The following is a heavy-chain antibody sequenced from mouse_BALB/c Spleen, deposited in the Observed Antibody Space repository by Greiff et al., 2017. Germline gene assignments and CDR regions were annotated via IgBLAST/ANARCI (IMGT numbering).Heavy chain of an antibody. CDR2: IDPFNGGT. CDR1: GYSFTSYY. CDR3: ARGAYTPTGAMDY. Sequence: HVKQSGPELMKPGASVKISCTASGYSFTSYYMHWVKQSHGKSLEWIGYIDPFNGGTSYNQKFKGKATLTVDKSSSTAYMHLSSLTSEDSAVYYCARGAYTPTGAMDYWGQGTSVTVSS. V-gene: IGHV1S135*01. J-gene: IGHJ4*01. D-gene: IGHD2-10*01.